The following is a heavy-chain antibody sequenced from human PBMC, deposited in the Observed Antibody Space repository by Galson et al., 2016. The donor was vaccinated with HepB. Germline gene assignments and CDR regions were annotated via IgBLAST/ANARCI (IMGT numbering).Heavy chain of an antibody. CDR3: ACDRFGSGSYFDY. CDR2: IIPISATT. Sequence: SVKVSCKASGGTFNTYAMNWVRQAPGQGLEWLGNIIPISATTNYAQRVQDRVTINTDDSTSTAYLGLSSLRSEDTAVYYCACDRFGSGSYFDYWGQGSLVTVSS. J-gene: IGHJ4*02. V-gene: IGHV1-69*05. D-gene: IGHD3-10*01. CDR1: GGTFNTYA.